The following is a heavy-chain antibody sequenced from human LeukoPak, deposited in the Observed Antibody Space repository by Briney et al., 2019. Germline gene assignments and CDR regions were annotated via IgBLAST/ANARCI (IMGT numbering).Heavy chain of an antibody. CDR1: GFTFSSYA. CDR2: IYSGGSI. D-gene: IGHD4-23*01. V-gene: IGHV3-66*02. Sequence: GGSLRLSCAASGFTFSSYAMSWVRQAPGKGLEWVSVIYSGGSIYYADSVKGRFTISRDNSKNTLYLQMNSLRAEDTAVYYCARDQVGSTAVEWGQGTLVTVSS. CDR3: ARDQVGSTAVE. J-gene: IGHJ4*02.